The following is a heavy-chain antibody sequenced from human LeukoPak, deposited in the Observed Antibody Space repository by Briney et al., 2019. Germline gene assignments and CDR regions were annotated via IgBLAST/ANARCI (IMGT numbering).Heavy chain of an antibody. V-gene: IGHV1-18*01. D-gene: IGHD2-2*01. J-gene: IGHJ5*02. CDR2: ISAYNGNT. CDR1: GYTFTSYG. CDR3: ARVSHRGCSSTSCYEGYNWFDP. Sequence: GASVKVSCKASGYTFTSYGISWVRQAPGQGLEWMVWISAYNGNTNYAQKLQGRVTMTTDTSTSTAYMELRSLRSDDTAVYYCARVSHRGCSSTSCYEGYNWFDPWGQGTLVTVSS.